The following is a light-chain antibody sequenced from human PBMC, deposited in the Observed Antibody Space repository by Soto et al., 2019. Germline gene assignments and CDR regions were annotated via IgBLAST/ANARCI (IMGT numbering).Light chain of an antibody. CDR1: QDMSNY. J-gene: IGKJ4*01. Sequence: DIQMTQSPSSLSASVGDRVTITYQASQDMSNYLNWYQQKPGKAPKLLIYDASNLETGVPSRFSGSGSGTDFTFTISSLQPEDIATYYCQQYDNLLTFGGGTKVEIK. V-gene: IGKV1-33*01. CDR2: DAS. CDR3: QQYDNLLT.